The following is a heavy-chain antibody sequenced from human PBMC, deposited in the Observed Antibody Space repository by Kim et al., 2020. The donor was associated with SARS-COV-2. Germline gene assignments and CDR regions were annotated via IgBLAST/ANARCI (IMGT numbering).Heavy chain of an antibody. CDR3: ARGRKQWLTYYYYYGMDV. CDR1: GFTFGDYG. J-gene: IGHJ6*02. V-gene: IGHV3-20*04. D-gene: IGHD6-19*01. CDR2: INWNGGST. Sequence: GGSLRLSCAASGFTFGDYGMSWVRQAPGNVLEWVSGINWNGGSTGYADSVKGRFTISRDNAKNSLYLQMNSLRAEDTALYYCARGRKQWLTYYYYYGMDVWGQGTTVTVSS.